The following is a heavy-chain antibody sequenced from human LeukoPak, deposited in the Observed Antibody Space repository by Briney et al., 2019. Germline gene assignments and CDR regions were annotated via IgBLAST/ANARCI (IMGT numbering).Heavy chain of an antibody. J-gene: IGHJ4*02. Sequence: GGSLRLSCAASGFTVNNNYMTWVRQTPGKGLEWVSVIYSGGNTYYADSLKGRFPISRDNSKNTVYLQMNSLRTEDTAVHYCARAVPIRGAPRYFDYWGQGTLVTVSS. V-gene: IGHV3-53*01. D-gene: IGHD6-19*01. CDR1: GFTVNNNY. CDR3: ARAVPIRGAPRYFDY. CDR2: IYSGGNT.